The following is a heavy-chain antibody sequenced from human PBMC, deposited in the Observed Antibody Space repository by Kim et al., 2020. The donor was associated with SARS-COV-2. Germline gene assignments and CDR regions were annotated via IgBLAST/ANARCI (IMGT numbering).Heavy chain of an antibody. V-gene: IGHV3-23*01. CDR2: ISGSGGST. Sequence: GGSLRLSCAASGFTFSTYAMSWVRLAPGKGLEWVSTISGSGGSTYYADSVKGRFTISRDNSKNTLFLQVNSLRAADTAVYYCANIEGYRFSLGGFDSCG. J-gene: IGHJ5*01. D-gene: IGHD3-16*01. CDR1: GFTFSTYA. CDR3: ANIEGYRFSLGGFDS.